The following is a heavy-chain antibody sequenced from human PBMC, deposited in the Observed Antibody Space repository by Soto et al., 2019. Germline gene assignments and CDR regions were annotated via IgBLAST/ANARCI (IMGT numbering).Heavy chain of an antibody. D-gene: IGHD3-10*01. CDR1: GYTFTSSG. Sequence: GRVSCKPSGYTFTSSGISWVRQAPGPGLEWMGWISAYNGNTNYAQKLQGRVTMTTDTSTSTAYMELRSLRSDDTAVYYCARGLWFGASTLNWFDPWGQGTLVTVSS. CDR3: ARGLWFGASTLNWFDP. J-gene: IGHJ5*02. CDR2: ISAYNGNT. V-gene: IGHV1-18*04.